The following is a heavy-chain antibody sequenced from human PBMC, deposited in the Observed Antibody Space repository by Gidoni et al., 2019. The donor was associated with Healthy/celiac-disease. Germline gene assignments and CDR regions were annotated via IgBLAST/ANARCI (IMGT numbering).Heavy chain of an antibody. CDR2: INPNSGGT. D-gene: IGHD3-3*01. Sequence: QVQLVQSGAEVKKPGASVKVSCKASGYTFTGYYMHWVRQAPGQGLEWMGWINPNSGGTNYAQKFQGRVTMTRDTSISTAYMELSRLRSDDTAVYYCARGLRFLEWFFSYGMDVWGQGTTVTVSS. CDR3: ARGLRFLEWFFSYGMDV. CDR1: GYTFTGYY. V-gene: IGHV1-2*02. J-gene: IGHJ6*02.